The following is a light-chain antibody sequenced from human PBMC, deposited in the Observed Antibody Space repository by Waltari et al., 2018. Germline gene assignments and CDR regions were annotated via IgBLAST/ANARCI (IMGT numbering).Light chain of an antibody. Sequence: QSALTQPASVSGSPGQSITISCIGTSSDVGTYKYVSWYQRYTGQAPKLLIYDVSHWPSGVANRFACSKSGNTASRTISGLQAEDGAEYYGSSYTSSTTLVVFGTGTKVTVL. V-gene: IGLV2-14*03. J-gene: IGLJ1*01. CDR2: DVS. CDR3: SSYTSSTTLVV. CDR1: SSDVGTYKY.